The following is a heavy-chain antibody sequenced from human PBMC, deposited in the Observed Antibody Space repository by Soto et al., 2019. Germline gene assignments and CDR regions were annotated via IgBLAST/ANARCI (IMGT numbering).Heavy chain of an antibody. Sequence: QVQLVESGGGVVQPGTSLRLSCAASRFSFSYYAMHWVRQAPGKGLEWVAVISYDGISKYYVDSVKGRFTISRDNSKSVLYLHMNSLRAENTAVYYCASDRGLGYERATYYKERAGMDVWGQGTAVSVSS. D-gene: IGHD1-26*01. J-gene: IGHJ6*02. CDR3: ASDRGLGYERATYYKERAGMDV. CDR1: RFSFSYYA. CDR2: ISYDGISK. V-gene: IGHV3-30*03.